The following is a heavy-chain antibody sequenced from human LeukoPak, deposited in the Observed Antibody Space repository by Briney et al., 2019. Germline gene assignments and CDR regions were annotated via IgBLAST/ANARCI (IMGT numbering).Heavy chain of an antibody. J-gene: IGHJ4*02. Sequence: GGSLRLSCAASGFTFSSYSMNWVRQAPGKGLEWVSSISSSSSYIYYADSVKGRFTISRDNAKNSLYLQTNSLRAEDTAVYYCARARSSRDGYIIWGQGTLVTVSS. CDR2: ISSSSSYI. CDR1: GFTFSSYS. V-gene: IGHV3-21*01. D-gene: IGHD5-12*01. CDR3: ARARSSRDGYII.